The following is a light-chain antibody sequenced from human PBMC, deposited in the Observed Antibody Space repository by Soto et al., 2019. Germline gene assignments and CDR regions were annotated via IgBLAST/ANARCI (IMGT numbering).Light chain of an antibody. CDR3: CSYAGSYTWV. CDR1: SSDVGGYNY. Sequence: QSALTQPRSVSGSPGQSVTISCTGTSSDVGGYNYVSWYQQHPGKAPKLMIYDVSKRPSGLPDRFSGSKSCNTASLTSSGLQAEDEADYYCCSYAGSYTWVFGGGTKLTVL. CDR2: DVS. V-gene: IGLV2-11*01. J-gene: IGLJ3*02.